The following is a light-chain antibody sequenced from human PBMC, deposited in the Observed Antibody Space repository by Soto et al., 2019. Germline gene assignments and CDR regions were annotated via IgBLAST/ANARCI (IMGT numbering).Light chain of an antibody. Sequence: IMLTQSPGTLSFSPGERATLSCRASQSVSSSYLAWYQQKPGQAPRLLIYGASSRTAGIPDRFSGSGSGTDFTLTISSLQPDDFATYYCQQYNSYSPLTFGGGTKVDIK. J-gene: IGKJ4*01. CDR3: QQYNSYSPLT. CDR1: QSVSSSY. V-gene: IGKV3-20*01. CDR2: GAS.